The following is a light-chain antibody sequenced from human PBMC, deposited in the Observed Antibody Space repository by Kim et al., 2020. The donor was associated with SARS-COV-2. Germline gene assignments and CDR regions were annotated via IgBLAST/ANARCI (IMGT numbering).Light chain of an antibody. J-gene: IGLJ2*01. CDR1: SLRSYY. Sequence: SSELTQDPAVSVALGQTVRITCQGDSLRSYYATWYQQRPRQAPVLVIYGRNNLPSGIPDRFSGSSSGNTASLTISGAQAEDEADFYCQSRDSGGNILFGG. CDR3: QSRDSGGNIL. CDR2: GRN. V-gene: IGLV3-19*01.